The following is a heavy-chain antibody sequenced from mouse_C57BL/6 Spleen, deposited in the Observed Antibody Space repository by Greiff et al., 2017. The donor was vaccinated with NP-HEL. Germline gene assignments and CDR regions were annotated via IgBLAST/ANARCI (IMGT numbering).Heavy chain of an antibody. D-gene: IGHD4-1*02. V-gene: IGHV5-16*01. CDR1: GFTFSDYY. Sequence: EVMLVESEGGLVQPGSSMKLSCTASGFTFSDYYMAWVRQVPEKGLEWVANINYDGSSTYYLDSLKSRFIISRDNAKNILYLQMSSLKSEDTATYYCARDGQLGFDYWGQGTTLTVSS. J-gene: IGHJ2*01. CDR2: INYDGSST. CDR3: ARDGQLGFDY.